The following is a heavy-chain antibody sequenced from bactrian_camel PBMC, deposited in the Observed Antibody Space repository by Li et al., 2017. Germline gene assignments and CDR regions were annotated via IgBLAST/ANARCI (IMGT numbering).Heavy chain of an antibody. Sequence: HVQLVESGGGSVQTGGSLRLSCPSSGFRSRKYCMGWFRQGPGKEREGVAVIDSDGRRIYADSVKGRFTISRDNAKHTAYLQMNSLKPDDTAVYYCAATGQMLSVAGCRTQGTQVTVS. V-gene: IGHV3S53*01. CDR1: GFRSRKYC. J-gene: IGHJ4*01. D-gene: IGHD1*01. CDR2: IDSDGRR.